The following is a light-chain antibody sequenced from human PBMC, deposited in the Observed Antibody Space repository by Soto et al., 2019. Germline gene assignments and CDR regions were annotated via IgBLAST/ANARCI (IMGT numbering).Light chain of an antibody. CDR1: QSVSSSY. V-gene: IGKV3-20*01. CDR3: HQYGNSPQT. CDR2: GAS. Sequence: EVVLTQSPGTVSLSPGERATLSCRASQSVSSSYLAWYQHKRGQAPRLLMYGASSRATGVPDRFSGWGSGTDFTLTISRLEHEDFAVYYCHQYGNSPQTFGQGTKVDIX. J-gene: IGKJ1*01.